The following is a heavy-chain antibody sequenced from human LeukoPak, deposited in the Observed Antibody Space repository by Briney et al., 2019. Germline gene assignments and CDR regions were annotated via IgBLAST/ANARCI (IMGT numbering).Heavy chain of an antibody. CDR2: ISYDGSNK. CDR3: AKDRDQLWLHQDFDY. Sequence: SGGSLRLSCAASGFTFSSYGMHWVRQAPGKGLEWVAVISYDGSNKYYADSVKGRFTISRDNSKNTLYLQTNSLRAEDTAVYYCAKDRDQLWLHQDFDYWGQGTLVTVSS. D-gene: IGHD5-18*01. CDR1: GFTFSSYG. V-gene: IGHV3-30*18. J-gene: IGHJ4*02.